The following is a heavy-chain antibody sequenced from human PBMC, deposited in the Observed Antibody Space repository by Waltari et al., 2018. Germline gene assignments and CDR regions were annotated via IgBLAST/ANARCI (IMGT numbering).Heavy chain of an antibody. CDR3: AKEDYGDYVGGYY. J-gene: IGHJ4*02. CDR1: GFTFSSYG. CDR2: IRYYGSNK. D-gene: IGHD4-17*01. Sequence: QVQLVESGGGVVQPGGSLRLSCAASGFTFSSYGMHWVRQVPGKGLEWVAFIRYYGSNKYYADSVKGRFTISRDNSKNTLYLQMNSLRAEDTAVYYCAKEDYGDYVGGYYWGQGTLVTVSS. V-gene: IGHV3-30*02.